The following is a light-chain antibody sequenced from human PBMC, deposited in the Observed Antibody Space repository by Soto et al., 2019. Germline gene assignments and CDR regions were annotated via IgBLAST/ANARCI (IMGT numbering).Light chain of an antibody. CDR2: DTS. CDR3: PQRLSWPRT. Sequence: EIVLTQSPATLSSSPGKRATLSCRASQTLRSKLAWYQHKPGQAPRLLIYDTSNRAGGIPARFRGSGFGTDFTLTISCLEPEDFAVYYCPQRLSWPRTFGQGTKVEIK. J-gene: IGKJ1*01. V-gene: IGKV3-11*01. CDR1: QTLRSK.